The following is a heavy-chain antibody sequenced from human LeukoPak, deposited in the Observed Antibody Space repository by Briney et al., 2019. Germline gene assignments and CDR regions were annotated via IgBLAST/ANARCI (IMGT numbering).Heavy chain of an antibody. Sequence: ASVKVSCKASGYTFTSYDINWVRQATGQGLEWMGWMNPNSGNTGYAQKFQGRVTMTRNTSISTAYMELSSLRSEDTAVYYCARTQPNYYGSGSVYYYYYGMDVWGQGTTVTVSS. CDR1: GYTFTSYD. V-gene: IGHV1-8*01. J-gene: IGHJ6*02. CDR3: ARTQPNYYGSGSVYYYYYGMDV. CDR2: MNPNSGNT. D-gene: IGHD3-10*01.